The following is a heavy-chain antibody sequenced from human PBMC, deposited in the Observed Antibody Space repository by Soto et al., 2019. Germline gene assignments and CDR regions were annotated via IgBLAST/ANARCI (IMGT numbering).Heavy chain of an antibody. Sequence: GESLKISCKGSGYSFTSYWISWVRQMPGKGLEWMGRIDPSDSYTNYSPSFQGHVTISADKSISTAYLQWSSLKASDTAMYYCARQSIAEYYYYYYGMDVWGQGTTVTVSS. CDR1: GYSFTSYW. V-gene: IGHV5-10-1*01. CDR3: ARQSIAEYYYYYYGMDV. CDR2: IDPSDSYT. D-gene: IGHD6-6*01. J-gene: IGHJ6*02.